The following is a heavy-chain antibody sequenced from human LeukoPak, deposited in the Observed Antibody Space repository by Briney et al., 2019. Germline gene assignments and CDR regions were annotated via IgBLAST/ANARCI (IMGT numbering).Heavy chain of an antibody. J-gene: IGHJ4*02. V-gene: IGHV4-4*07. D-gene: IGHD3-22*01. Sequence: SETLYLTCTVSGGSISSYYWSWIRQPAGKGLEWIGRIYTSGSTNYNPSLKSRVTMSVDTSKNQFSLKLSSVTAADTAVYYCARDPDYYDMGNFDYWGQGTLVTVSS. CDR3: ARDPDYYDMGNFDY. CDR2: IYTSGST. CDR1: GGSISSYY.